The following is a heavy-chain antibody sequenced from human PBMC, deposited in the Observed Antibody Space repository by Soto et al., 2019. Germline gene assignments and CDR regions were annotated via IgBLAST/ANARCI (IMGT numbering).Heavy chain of an antibody. D-gene: IGHD6-19*01. CDR3: ARDGYSSGWYKDDY. J-gene: IGHJ4*02. CDR1: AGSISSSSYY. Sequence: PSETLSLTSNVSAGSISSSSYYRGWFRQPPGKGLKWIGSIYYSGSTYYNPSLKSRVTISVDTSKNQFSLKLSSVTAADTAVYYCARDGYSSGWYKDDYWGQGTLVTVS. CDR2: IYYSGST. V-gene: IGHV4-39*02.